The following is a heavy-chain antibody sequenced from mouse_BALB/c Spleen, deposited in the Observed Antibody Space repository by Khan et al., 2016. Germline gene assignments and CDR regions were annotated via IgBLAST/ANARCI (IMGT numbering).Heavy chain of an antibody. J-gene: IGHJ3*01. CDR1: GFTFSSYG. D-gene: IGHD1-1*01. Sequence: EVELVESGGGLVQPGGSLKLSCAASGFTFSSYGMSWVRQTPDKRLELVATINSNGGSTYYPDSVKGRFTSSRDTAKNTLYLQMSSLKSEDTAMYYSARDHYGSAYWGQGTLVTVSA. V-gene: IGHV5-6-3*01. CDR3: ARDHYGSAY. CDR2: INSNGGST.